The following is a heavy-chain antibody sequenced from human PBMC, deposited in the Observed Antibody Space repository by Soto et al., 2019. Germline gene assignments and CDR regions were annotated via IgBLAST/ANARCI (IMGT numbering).Heavy chain of an antibody. CDR2: ITPFNDDT. D-gene: IGHD4-17*01. Sequence: QIHLVQSGAEVKKPGASVKVSCKTSGYAFTMYGISWVRQAPGQGLEWMGWITPFNDDTNYAQNLQGRVTMTTDTSTNTAYLELRRLPSDDTAAYYCARTDKGDYVPPLDNWGQGTLVTVSS. CDR1: GYAFTMYG. CDR3: ARTDKGDYVPPLDN. J-gene: IGHJ4*02. V-gene: IGHV1-18*01.